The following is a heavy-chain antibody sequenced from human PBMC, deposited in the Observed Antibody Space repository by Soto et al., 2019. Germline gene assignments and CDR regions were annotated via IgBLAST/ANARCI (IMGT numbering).Heavy chain of an antibody. CDR1: GFTFSSYG. D-gene: IGHD3-10*01. CDR2: ISYDGSNK. Sequence: QVQLVESGGGVVQPGRSLRLSCAASGFTFSSYGMHWVRQAPGKGLEWVAVISYDGSNKYYADSVKGRFTISRDNSKNTLYLQMNSLRAEDTAVYYCAKDRGSGSYAGLGWGQGTLVTVSS. J-gene: IGHJ4*02. V-gene: IGHV3-30*18. CDR3: AKDRGSGSYAGLG.